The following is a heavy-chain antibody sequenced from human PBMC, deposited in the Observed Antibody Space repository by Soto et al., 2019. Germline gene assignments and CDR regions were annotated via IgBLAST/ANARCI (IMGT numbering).Heavy chain of an antibody. CDR2: IYYSGST. CDR1: GGSISSSSYY. Sequence: QLQLQESGPGLVKPSETLSLTCTVSGGSISSSSYYWGWIRQPPGKGLEWIGSIYYSGSTYYNPSLKSRVTISVDTSKNQFSLKLSSVTAADTAVYYCARHASSGGRFDYWGQGTLVTVSS. D-gene: IGHD2-15*01. CDR3: ARHASSGGRFDY. J-gene: IGHJ4*02. V-gene: IGHV4-39*01.